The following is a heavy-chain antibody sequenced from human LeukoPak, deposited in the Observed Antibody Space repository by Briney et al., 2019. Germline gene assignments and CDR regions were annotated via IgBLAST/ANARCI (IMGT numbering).Heavy chain of an antibody. CDR1: GFTFDLYA. CDR2: INNNGGTT. D-gene: IGHD3-16*01. CDR3: VKTMVTFGGIIRADLFDV. J-gene: IGHJ3*01. Sequence: QSGGSLRLSCSASGFTFDLYAMHWVRQAPGKGLEYLSGINNNGGTTNYADSVKDRFTISRDNYKNTLYLHMSSLRGDDTAIYYCVKTMVTFGGIIRADLFDVWGQGTLVTVSS. V-gene: IGHV3-64D*06.